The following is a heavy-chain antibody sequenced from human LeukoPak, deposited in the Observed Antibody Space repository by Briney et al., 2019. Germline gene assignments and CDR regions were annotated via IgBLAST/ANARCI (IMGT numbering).Heavy chain of an antibody. Sequence: GGSLRLSCAASGFTFSSYSMNWVRQAPGKGLEWVSSISSSSSYIYYADSVKGRFTISRDHAKNSLYLQMNSLRAEDTAVYYCALLGYCSSTSCSLAYYMDVWGKGTTVTVSS. V-gene: IGHV3-21*01. CDR3: ALLGYCSSTSCSLAYYMDV. D-gene: IGHD2-2*01. CDR2: ISSSSSYI. CDR1: GFTFSSYS. J-gene: IGHJ6*03.